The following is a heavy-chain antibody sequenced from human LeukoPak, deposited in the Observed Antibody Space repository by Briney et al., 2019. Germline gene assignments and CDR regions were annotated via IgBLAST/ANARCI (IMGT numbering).Heavy chain of an antibody. CDR1: GFTFSDHY. J-gene: IGHJ4*02. V-gene: IGHV3-72*01. CDR3: ARGYSGGSAWGYYFDY. Sequence: GGSLRLSCAASGFTFSDHYMDWVRQAPGKGLEWVGRSRNKARGYTAEYAASVKGRFTISRDDSKNSLFLQMNSLKTEDTAVYYCARGYSGGSAWGYYFDYWGQGALVSVSS. D-gene: IGHD2-15*01. CDR2: SRNKARGYTA.